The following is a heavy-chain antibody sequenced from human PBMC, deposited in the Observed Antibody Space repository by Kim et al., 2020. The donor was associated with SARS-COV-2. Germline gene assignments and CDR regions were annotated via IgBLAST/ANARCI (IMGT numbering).Heavy chain of an antibody. D-gene: IGHD6-13*01. CDR2: IKSKAAGGAT. CDR1: GIDFTNAW. V-gene: IGHV3-15*01. Sequence: GGSLRLSCAASGIDFTNAWMNWVRQVPGKGLGWVGRIKSKAAGGATDYAAPVRGRFTISRDDSKNTLYLQMSSLNIEDTGVYYCTTGAPEAGGIFDNWGQGTRVTGSS. J-gene: IGHJ4*02. CDR3: TTGAPEAGGIFDN.